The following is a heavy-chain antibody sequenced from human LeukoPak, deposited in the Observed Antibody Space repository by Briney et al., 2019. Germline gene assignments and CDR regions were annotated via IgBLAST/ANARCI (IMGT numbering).Heavy chain of an antibody. Sequence: ASVKVSCKASGYTFTSYGISWVRQAPGQGLEWMGWISAYNGNTNYAPKFQGRVTLTTDTAAKIVNMEVTSLRSDDTALYYCAREEEWSAYPGWFDPWGQGTLVTVSS. CDR2: ISAYNGNT. J-gene: IGHJ5*02. D-gene: IGHD3-3*01. CDR3: AREEEWSAYPGWFDP. CDR1: GYTFTSYG. V-gene: IGHV1-18*01.